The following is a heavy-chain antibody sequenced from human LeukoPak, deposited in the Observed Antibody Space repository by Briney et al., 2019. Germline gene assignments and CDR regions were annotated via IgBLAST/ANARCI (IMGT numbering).Heavy chain of an antibody. CDR3: ARFAYCGGHCWYYFDY. D-gene: IGHD2-21*02. V-gene: IGHV4-59*01. CDR1: GASISSYY. Sequence: SETLSLTCTVSGASISSYYWNWIRQPPGKGLEWIGHVYHSGSANYNPSLKSRVTISVDTSKNQFSLKLSSVTAADTAVYYCARFAYCGGHCWYYFDYWGQGSLVTVSS. CDR2: VYHSGSA. J-gene: IGHJ4*02.